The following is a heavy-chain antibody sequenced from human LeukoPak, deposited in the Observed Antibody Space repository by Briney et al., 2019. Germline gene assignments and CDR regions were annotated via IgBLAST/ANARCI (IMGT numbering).Heavy chain of an antibody. CDR2: IYDSGGT. CDR3: ARLSRRATISATNWFDP. D-gene: IGHD5-12*01. V-gene: IGHV4-39*01. J-gene: IGHJ5*02. Sequence: SETLSLTCTVSGGSIRSSYYYWGWIRQPPGKGLEWIGSIYDSGGTYYNPSLKSRVTISVDTSKNQFSLKLSSVTAADTAVYYCARLSRRATISATNWFDPWGQGTLVTVSS. CDR1: GGSIRSSYYY.